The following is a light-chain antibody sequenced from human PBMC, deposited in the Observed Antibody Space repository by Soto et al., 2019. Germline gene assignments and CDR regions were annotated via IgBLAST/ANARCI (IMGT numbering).Light chain of an antibody. V-gene: IGLV2-8*01. CDR2: EVF. CDR3: KSYAGSNTYV. J-gene: IGLJ1*01. Sequence: QSVLTQPPSASGTPGQKVFISCTGTKSDIGVYDFVSWYQHLPGKAPRLIIYEVFQRPSGVPDRFSGSKSGNTASLTVSGLQAADEADYFCKSYAGSNTYVFGSGTRSPS. CDR1: KSDIGVYDF.